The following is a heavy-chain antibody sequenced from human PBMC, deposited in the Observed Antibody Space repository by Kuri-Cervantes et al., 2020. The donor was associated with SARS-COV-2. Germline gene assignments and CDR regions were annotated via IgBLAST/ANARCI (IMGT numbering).Heavy chain of an antibody. D-gene: IGHD1-26*01. Sequence: SETLSLTCAVYGGSFSGYYWSWIRQPPGKGLEWIGEINHSGSTNYNPSLKSRVTISVDTSKNQFSLKLSSVTAADMAVYYCARATHGGSYSFLYYWGQGTLVTVSS. V-gene: IGHV4-34*01. CDR3: ARATHGGSYSFLYY. J-gene: IGHJ4*02. CDR2: INHSGST. CDR1: GGSFSGYY.